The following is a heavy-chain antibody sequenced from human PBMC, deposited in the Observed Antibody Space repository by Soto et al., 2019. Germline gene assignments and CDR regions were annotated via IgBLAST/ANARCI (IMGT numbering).Heavy chain of an antibody. CDR3: ARIFSGYNRDYYYYYMDV. CDR1: GFIFSSYS. J-gene: IGHJ6*03. CDR2: ISSSSIYT. V-gene: IGHV3-21*01. Sequence: PGGSLRLSCAASGFIFSSYSMNWVRQAPGKGLEWVSSISSSSIYTYYADSVKGRFTFSRENAKNSLYLHMNSLRAEDTAVYYCARIFSGYNRDYYYYYMDVWGKGTSVTVSS. D-gene: IGHD5-12*01.